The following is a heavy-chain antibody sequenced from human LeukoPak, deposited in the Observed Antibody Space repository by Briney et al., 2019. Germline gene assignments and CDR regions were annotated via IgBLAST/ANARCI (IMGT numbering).Heavy chain of an antibody. J-gene: IGHJ4*02. CDR1: AYTFTSYG. CDR2: NISYNGNT. D-gene: IGHD3-10*01. Sequence: ASVQGSSYASAYTFTSYGMSWVRQAPGQGRVWMGSNISYNGNTNYSQKLQGRVTMTSDTSTSTAYMELTSLRSDHTAGYYCARDLGIWFGELLSNFQPFYFDYWGQGTLVTVSS. CDR3: ARDLGIWFGELLSNFQPFYFDY. V-gene: IGHV1-18*01.